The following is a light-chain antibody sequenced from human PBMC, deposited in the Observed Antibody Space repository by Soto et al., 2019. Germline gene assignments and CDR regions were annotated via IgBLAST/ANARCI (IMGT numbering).Light chain of an antibody. J-gene: IGKJ4*01. CDR3: QQYGSSAA. CDR1: QSVSSNY. CDR2: GAS. V-gene: IGKV3-20*01. Sequence: ILLTQSPDTLSLSPGERATLSCRATQSVSSNYLAWYQQKAGQAPRLPIYGASSRATGIPDRISGSGSGTDFTLTINRLEPEDSAVYYCQQYGSSAAFGGGTKVDIK.